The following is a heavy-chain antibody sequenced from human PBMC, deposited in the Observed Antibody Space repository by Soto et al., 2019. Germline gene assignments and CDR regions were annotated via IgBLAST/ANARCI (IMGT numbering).Heavy chain of an antibody. J-gene: IGHJ4*01. D-gene: IGHD3-16*01. CDR1: GFSVNSKY. Sequence: GGSLRLSCAASGFSVNSKYMSWVRQAPGKGLEWVSLIQSGGSTYYAGSVKGRFTISRDFSENTLFLQMNSLRAEDTAVYYCARADYDYIWGSYFPYYFDYWGHGTLVNVSS. V-gene: IGHV3-66*01. CDR2: IQSGGST. CDR3: ARADYDYIWGSYFPYYFDY.